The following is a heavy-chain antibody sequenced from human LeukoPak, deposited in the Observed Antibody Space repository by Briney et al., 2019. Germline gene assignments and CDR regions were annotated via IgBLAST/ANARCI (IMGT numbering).Heavy chain of an antibody. V-gene: IGHV1-8*03. CDR2: MNPNSCNT. CDR3: ARTKPDNSEIYN. J-gene: IGHJ4*02. Sequence: GASVNDSFKSSGYTFRTYDINWVRQAAGQGLEWMGRMNPNSCNTGYAQKFQGRLTITRIASISTAYMELSSLRSDDTARYLLARTKPDNSEIYNWGQGTLVTVSS. D-gene: IGHD3-22*01. CDR1: GYTFRTYD.